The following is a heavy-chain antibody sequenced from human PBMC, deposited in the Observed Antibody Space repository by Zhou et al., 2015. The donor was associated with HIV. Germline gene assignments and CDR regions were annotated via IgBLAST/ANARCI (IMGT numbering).Heavy chain of an antibody. Sequence: QVQLVQSGAEVRKPGSSVKVSCKASGGTFSSYAISWVRLAPGQGLEWMGGLTPIYGTPNYAQNFQGRVTITADTSTSTAYMELSSLRSEDTAVYYCARSGSYYFSYKFDYWGQGTLVTVSS. J-gene: IGHJ4*02. D-gene: IGHD1-26*01. CDR3: ARSGSYYFSYKFDY. V-gene: IGHV1-69*06. CDR2: LTPIYGTP. CDR1: GGTFSSYA.